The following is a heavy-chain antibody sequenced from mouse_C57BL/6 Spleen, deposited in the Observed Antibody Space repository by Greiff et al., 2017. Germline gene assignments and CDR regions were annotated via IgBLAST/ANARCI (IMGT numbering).Heavy chain of an antibody. J-gene: IGHJ1*03. CDR1: GYAFSSSW. V-gene: IGHV1-82*01. Sequence: QVHVKQSGPELVKPGASVKISCKASGYAFSSSWMNWVKQRPGKGLEWIGRIYPGDGDTNYNGKFKGKATLTADKSSSTAYMQLSSLTSEDSAVYFCARDGNYGYFDVWGTGTTVTVSS. D-gene: IGHD2-1*01. CDR3: ARDGNYGYFDV. CDR2: IYPGDGDT.